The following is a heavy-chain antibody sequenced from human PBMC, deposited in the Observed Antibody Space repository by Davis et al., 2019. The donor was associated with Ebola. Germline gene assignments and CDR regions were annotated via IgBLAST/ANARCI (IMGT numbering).Heavy chain of an antibody. CDR2: ISWNSGSI. CDR3: AREFGSYGPYFDY. CDR1: GFTFDDYA. D-gene: IGHD3-16*01. Sequence: PGGSLRLSCAASGFTFDDYAMHWVRHAPGKGLEWVSGISWNSGSIGYADSVKGRFTISRDNAKNSLYLQMNSLRTEDTAVYYCAREFGSYGPYFDYWGQGTLVTVSS. J-gene: IGHJ4*02. V-gene: IGHV3-9*01.